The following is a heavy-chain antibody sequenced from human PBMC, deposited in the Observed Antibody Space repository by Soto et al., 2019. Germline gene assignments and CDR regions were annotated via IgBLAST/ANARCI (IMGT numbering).Heavy chain of an antibody. D-gene: IGHD2-21*02. V-gene: IGHV3-30*04. CDR2: ISHDGRVT. J-gene: IGHJ4*02. CDR3: AREPYGDSQYFDY. Sequence: QVQLVESGGGMVQPGTYLRLSCAASGFTFNSLSLHWVRQRPDKGLEWVAVISHDGRVTFYADFVKGRFTVSRDNSKNNIYLQVNSLRAEDTAVYYCAREPYGDSQYFDYWGQGTLVTVSS. CDR1: GFTFNSLS.